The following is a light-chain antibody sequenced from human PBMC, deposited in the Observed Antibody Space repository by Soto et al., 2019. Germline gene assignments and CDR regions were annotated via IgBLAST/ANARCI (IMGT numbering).Light chain of an antibody. Sequence: QSVLTQPASVSGSPGQSITISCTGTSSDVGSYNRVSWYQQHPGKAPKLMIYEVSNRPSGVSNRFSGSKSGNTASLTVSGLQAEDEADHYCSSFTSNYTLEVFGGGTKVTVL. CDR2: EVS. J-gene: IGLJ2*01. V-gene: IGLV2-14*01. CDR1: SSDVGSYNR. CDR3: SSFTSNYTLEV.